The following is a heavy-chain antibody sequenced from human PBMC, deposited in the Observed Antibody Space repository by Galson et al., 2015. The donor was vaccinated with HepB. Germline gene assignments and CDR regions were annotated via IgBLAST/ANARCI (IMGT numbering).Heavy chain of an antibody. J-gene: IGHJ4*02. D-gene: IGHD6-13*01. CDR2: IKSDGSVT. V-gene: IGHV3-74*01. Sequence: SCKVSGYTLTELSTHWVRQAPGKGLVWISNIKSDGSVTNYADSVKGRFTISGDNAKNTVYLQMNSLRAEDTAVYYCASRVTAAGKGYFEYWGQGTLVTVSS. CDR1: GYTLTELS. CDR3: ASRVTAAGKGYFEY.